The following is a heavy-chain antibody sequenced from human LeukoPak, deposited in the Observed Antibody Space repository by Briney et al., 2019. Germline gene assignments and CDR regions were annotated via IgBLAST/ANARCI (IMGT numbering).Heavy chain of an antibody. Sequence: ASVKVSFKASGYTFTGYYMHWVRQAPGQGLEWMGWINPISGGTDYAQDFQGRVTMTRDTSISTAYMELSRLRSDDTAVYYCARVESAYYGSGSNFDYWGQGTLVTVSS. CDR2: INPISGGT. J-gene: IGHJ4*02. CDR1: GYTFTGYY. V-gene: IGHV1-2*02. CDR3: ARVESAYYGSGSNFDY. D-gene: IGHD3-10*01.